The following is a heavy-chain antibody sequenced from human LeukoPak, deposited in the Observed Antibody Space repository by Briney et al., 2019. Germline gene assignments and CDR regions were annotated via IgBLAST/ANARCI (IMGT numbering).Heavy chain of an antibody. V-gene: IGHV3-49*04. D-gene: IGHD6-19*01. J-gene: IGHJ4*02. CDR3: SRAYSTGWLGINDY. CDR2: IRNKANGGTA. Sequence: GGSLRLSCTASGFTFSDYAMTWVRQAPGKGLEWVGFIRNKANGGTADYAASVKGRFTISRDDSKTIAYLQMNSLKTEDAAVYFCSRAYSTGWLGINDYWGQGVLVTVSS. CDR1: GFTFSDYA.